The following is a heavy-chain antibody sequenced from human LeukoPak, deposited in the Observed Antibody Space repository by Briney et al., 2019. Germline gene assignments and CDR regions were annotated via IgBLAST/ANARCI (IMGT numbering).Heavy chain of an antibody. D-gene: IGHD3-22*01. V-gene: IGHV4-39*07. J-gene: IGHJ4*02. CDR3: ARVTGYVIEDYFDY. CDR2: IYYSGNT. CDR1: GGSISSANYY. Sequence: SETLSLTCTVSGGSISSANYYWGWIRQPPGKGLEWIGSIYYSGNTYYNPSLKSRVTISVDTSRNQFSLKLRSVTAADTAVYYCARVTGYVIEDYFDYWGQGTLVTVSS.